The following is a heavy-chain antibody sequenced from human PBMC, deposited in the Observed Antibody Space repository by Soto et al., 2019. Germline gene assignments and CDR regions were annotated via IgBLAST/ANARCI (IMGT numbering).Heavy chain of an antibody. V-gene: IGHV1-69*12. CDR1: GGTFSNSA. CDR2: IMPIFRTP. D-gene: IGHD1-1*01. Sequence: QVQLQQSGAEVRKPGSSVKLSCKASGGTFSNSAISWVRQAPGQGLEWMGGIMPIFRTPDYAQKFLGRVTISADESXXXAXXELSGLTSDDTAVYYCARDKDRLQLGGNYYYILDVWGQGTTVTVSS. J-gene: IGHJ6*02. CDR3: ARDKDRLQLGGNYYYILDV.